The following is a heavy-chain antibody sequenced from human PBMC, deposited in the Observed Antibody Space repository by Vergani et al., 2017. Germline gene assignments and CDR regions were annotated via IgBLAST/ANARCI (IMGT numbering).Heavy chain of an antibody. CDR1: GMSISNNNYY. CDR3: VRHLRQLARNDVFDI. D-gene: IGHD6-6*01. CDR2: IYDSRNN. Sequence: QLQLQESGPRLVKPSETLSLTCSLSGMSISNNNYYWGWIRQPPGKGLEGIGSIYDSRNNNYSPSLKSRVSISVDKSKNQFSLNLTSVTAADTAVYYCVRHLRQLARNDVFDIWGHETLVTVSS. V-gene: IGHV4-39*01. J-gene: IGHJ3*02.